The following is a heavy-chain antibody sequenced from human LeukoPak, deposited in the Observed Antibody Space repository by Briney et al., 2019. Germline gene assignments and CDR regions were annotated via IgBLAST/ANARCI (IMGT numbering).Heavy chain of an antibody. J-gene: IGHJ3*02. CDR2: IYTSGST. D-gene: IGHD3-16*01. Sequence: SETLSLTCTVSGGSISSGSYYWSWIRQPAGKGLEWIGRIYTSGSTNYNPSLKSRVTISVDTSKNQFSLKLSSVTAADTAVYYCAGLGVGDDAFDIWGQGTMVTVSS. V-gene: IGHV4-61*02. CDR3: AGLGVGDDAFDI. CDR1: GGSISSGSYY.